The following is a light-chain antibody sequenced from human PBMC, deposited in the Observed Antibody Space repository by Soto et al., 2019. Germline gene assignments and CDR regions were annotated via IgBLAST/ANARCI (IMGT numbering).Light chain of an antibody. V-gene: IGLV2-11*01. J-gene: IGLJ3*02. CDR3: CSYAANYTWV. CDR1: SSDVGGYNY. Sequence: QSALTQPRSVSESPGQSVTISCTGISSDVGGYNYFSWYQHHPGKAPKVVIYDAVKRHSGVPDRFAGSRSGNTASLTISGLQAEDEDDYYSCSYAANYTWVFGGGTKHTVL. CDR2: DAV.